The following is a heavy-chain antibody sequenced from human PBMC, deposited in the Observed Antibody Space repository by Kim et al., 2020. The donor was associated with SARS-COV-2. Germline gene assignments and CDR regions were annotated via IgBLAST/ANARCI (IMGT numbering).Heavy chain of an antibody. CDR3: AKGYYNNGPHTSDY. V-gene: IGHV3-23*03. J-gene: IGHJ4*02. Sequence: ADSVKGRFTIATDASKNTVFLQINALRADDTAVYYCAKGYYNNGPHTSDYWGQGTLVTVSS. D-gene: IGHD5-18*01.